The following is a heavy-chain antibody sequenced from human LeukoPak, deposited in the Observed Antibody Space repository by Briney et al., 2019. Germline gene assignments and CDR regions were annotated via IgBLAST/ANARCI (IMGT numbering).Heavy chain of an antibody. CDR1: GFTFSSYA. CDR2: ISGSGGST. J-gene: IGHJ3*02. V-gene: IGHV3-23*01. D-gene: IGHD5-18*01. Sequence: PGGSLRLSCAASGFTFSSYAMSWVRQAPGKGLEWVSAISGSGGSTYYADSVKGRFTISRDNSKSTLYLQMNSLRAEDTAVYYCAKDKWIQLWFEAFDIWGQGTMVTVSS. CDR3: AKDKWIQLWFEAFDI.